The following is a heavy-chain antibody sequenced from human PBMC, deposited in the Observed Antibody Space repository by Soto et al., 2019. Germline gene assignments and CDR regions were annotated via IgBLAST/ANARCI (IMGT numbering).Heavy chain of an antibody. V-gene: IGHV3-23*01. CDR1: GFTFSSYA. CDR3: AKETGVAARPDYFDY. D-gene: IGHD6-6*01. CDR2: IGGSGVTT. Sequence: EVQLLESGGGLVQPGGSLRLSCAASGFTFSSYAMTWVRQAPGKGLEWVSAIGGSGVTTFYADSVKGRFTISRDNSKNTLFLQMNNLRAEDTALYHCAKETGVAARPDYFDYWGQGTLVSVSS. J-gene: IGHJ4*02.